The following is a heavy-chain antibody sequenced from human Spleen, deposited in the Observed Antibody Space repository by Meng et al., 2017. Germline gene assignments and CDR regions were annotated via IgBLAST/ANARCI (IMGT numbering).Heavy chain of an antibody. V-gene: IGHV4-34*01. CDR3: ARVRSSSWHYFDP. J-gene: IGHJ5*02. D-gene: IGHD6-13*01. CDR2: INHSGST. CDR1: GGSFSGYY. Sequence: QVQLQEWGAGLLKPSETLSLTCAVYGGSFSGYYWSWIRQPPGKGLEWIGEINHSGSTNYNPSLKSRVTISVDTSKNQFSLKLSSVTAADTAVYYCARVRSSSWHYFDPWGQGTLVTVSS.